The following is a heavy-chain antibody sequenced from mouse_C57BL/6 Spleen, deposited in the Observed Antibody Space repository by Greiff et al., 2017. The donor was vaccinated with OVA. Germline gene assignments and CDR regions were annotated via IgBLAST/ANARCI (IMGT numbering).Heavy chain of an antibody. V-gene: IGHV5-15*01. Sequence: EVNVVDSGGGLVQPGGSLKLSCAASGFTFSDYGMAWVRQAPRKGPEWVAFISNLAYSIYYADTVTGRFTISRENAKNTLYLEMSSLRSEDTAMYYCARQNYGSSYYFDYWGQGTTLTVSS. D-gene: IGHD1-1*01. CDR1: GFTFSDYG. CDR2: ISNLAYSI. J-gene: IGHJ2*01. CDR3: ARQNYGSSYYFDY.